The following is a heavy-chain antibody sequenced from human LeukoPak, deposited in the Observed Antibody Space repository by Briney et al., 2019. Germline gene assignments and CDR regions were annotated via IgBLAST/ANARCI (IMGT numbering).Heavy chain of an antibody. CDR3: ATDISLLGGMDV. J-gene: IGHJ6*02. V-gene: IGHV1-24*01. CDR1: GYTLTELS. Sequence: APVKVSCKVSGYTLTELSMHWVRQAPGKGLEWMGGFDPENGETIYAQKFQGRVTMTEDTSTDTAYMELSSLRSEDTAVYYCATDISLLGGMDVWGQGTTVTVSS. CDR2: FDPENGET.